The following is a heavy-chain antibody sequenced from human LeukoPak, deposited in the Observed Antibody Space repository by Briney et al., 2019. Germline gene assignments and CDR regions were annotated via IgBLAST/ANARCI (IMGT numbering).Heavy chain of an antibody. CDR2: IYYSGST. CDR3: ARNSLGSSDAFDI. D-gene: IGHD3-16*01. V-gene: IGHV4-59*01. J-gene: IGHJ3*02. Sequence: KPSETLSLTCTVSGGSISSYYWSWLRQPPGKGLEWIGYIYYSGSTNYNPSLKSRVTISVDTSKNQFSLKLSSVTAADTAVYYCARNSLGSSDAFDIWGQGTMVTVSS. CDR1: GGSISSYY.